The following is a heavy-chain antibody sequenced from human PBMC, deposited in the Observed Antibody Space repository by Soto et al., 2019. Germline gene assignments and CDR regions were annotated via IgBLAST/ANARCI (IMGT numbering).Heavy chain of an antibody. CDR2: TRGSGGSP. CDR1: GFTFANYA. V-gene: IGHV3-23*01. CDR3: AKGGYDYYHSLDV. Sequence: GGSLRLSCVGSGFTFANYAISWVRQAPGKGLEWVSGTRGSGGSPYFADSVRGRFTLSRDNSKNTLFLEMNSLRVEDTAVYYCAKGGYDYYHSLDVWGQGTTVTVS. J-gene: IGHJ6*02.